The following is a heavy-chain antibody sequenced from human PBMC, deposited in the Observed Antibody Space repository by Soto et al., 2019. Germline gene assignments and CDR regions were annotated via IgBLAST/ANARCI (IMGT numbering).Heavy chain of an antibody. J-gene: IGHJ6*02. CDR3: ARVIYGGWSTIKDYYYYAMDV. CDR1: GFSFSTYD. CDR2: ISGGSSRI. D-gene: IGHD5-12*01. Sequence: AGGSLRLSCAASGFSFSTYDMNWVRQAPGKGLEWVSYISGGSSRIFYADSVEGRFTISRDNAKNSLYLQMNSLRDEDTGVYYCARVIYGGWSTIKDYYYYAMDVWGQGTTVAVSS. V-gene: IGHV3-48*02.